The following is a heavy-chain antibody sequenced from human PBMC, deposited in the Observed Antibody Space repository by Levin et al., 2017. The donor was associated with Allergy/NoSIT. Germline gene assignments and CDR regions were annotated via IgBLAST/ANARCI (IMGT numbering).Heavy chain of an antibody. Sequence: PGGSLRLSCAASGFTFSSYAMHWVRQAPGKGLEYVSAISGDGGSTYYADFVKGRFTISRDNSKNTLYLQMGSLRAEDMAVYYCFYFDWSGTWWGQGTLVTVSS. CDR1: GFTFSSYA. V-gene: IGHV3-64*02. CDR2: ISGDGGST. J-gene: IGHJ4*02. D-gene: IGHD3-9*01. CDR3: FYFDWSGTW.